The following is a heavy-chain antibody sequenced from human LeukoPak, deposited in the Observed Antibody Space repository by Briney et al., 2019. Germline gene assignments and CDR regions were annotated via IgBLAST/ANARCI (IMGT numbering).Heavy chain of an antibody. D-gene: IGHD3-10*01. CDR1: GFTFSSYG. CDR3: AKNAVLLWFGELLTFDY. J-gene: IGHJ4*02. V-gene: IGHV3-23*01. CDR2: ISGSGGST. Sequence: PSGGSLRLSCAASGFTFSSYGMSWVRQAPGKGLEWVSAISGSGGSTYYADSVKGRFTISRDNSKNTLYLQMNSLRAEDTAVYYCAKNAVLLWFGELLTFDYWGQGTLVTVSS.